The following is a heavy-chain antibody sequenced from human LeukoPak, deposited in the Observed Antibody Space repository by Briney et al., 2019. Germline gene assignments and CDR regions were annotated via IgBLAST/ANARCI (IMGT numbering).Heavy chain of an antibody. CDR1: GYTFTGYY. CDR3: ARDPPQWLETFDY. D-gene: IGHD6-19*01. CDR2: INPNSGGT. J-gene: IGHJ4*02. V-gene: IGHV1-2*06. Sequence: ASVKVSCKASGYTFTGYYMHWVRQAPGQGLEWMGRINPNSGGTNYAQKFQGRVTMTRDTSISTAYMGLSRLRSDDTAVYYCARDPPQWLETFDYWGQGTLVTVSS.